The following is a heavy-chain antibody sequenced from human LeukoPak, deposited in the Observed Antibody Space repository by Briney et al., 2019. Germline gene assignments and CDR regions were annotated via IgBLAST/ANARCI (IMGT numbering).Heavy chain of an antibody. V-gene: IGHV1-2*06. CDR2: INPNSGGT. Sequence: ASVKVSCTASGYTFTGYYMHWVRQAPGQGLEWMGRINPNSGGTNYAQKFQGRVTMTRDTSISTAYMELSRLRSDDTAVCYCARDHRVAAAGTNWFDPWGQGTLVTVSS. CDR3: ARDHRVAAAGTNWFDP. J-gene: IGHJ5*02. CDR1: GYTFTGYY. D-gene: IGHD6-13*01.